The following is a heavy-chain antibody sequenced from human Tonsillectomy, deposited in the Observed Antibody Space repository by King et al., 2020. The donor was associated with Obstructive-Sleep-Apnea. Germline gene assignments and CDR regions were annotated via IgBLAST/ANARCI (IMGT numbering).Heavy chain of an antibody. J-gene: IGHJ4*02. V-gene: IGHV6-1*01. CDR3: AADGATGESY. D-gene: IGHD3-16*01. CDR1: GDSVSSNTAV. CDR2: TYYRAKWYN. Sequence: QVQLQQSGPGLVKPSQTLSLTCAISGDSVSSNTAVWAWIRQSPSRGLEWLGRTYYRAKWYNDYAVSVKSRRTINPATSKNHFPLQLNSMTPEDTAIHYCAADGATGESYGGQGTLVTVSS.